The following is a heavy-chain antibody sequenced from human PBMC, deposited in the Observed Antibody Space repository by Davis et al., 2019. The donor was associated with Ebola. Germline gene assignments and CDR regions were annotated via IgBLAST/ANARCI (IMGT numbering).Heavy chain of an antibody. D-gene: IGHD1-26*01. CDR1: GFTFSDYY. Sequence: GESLKISCAASGFTFSDYYMSWIRQAPGKGLEWVSYISSSGSTIYYADSVKGRFTISRDNAKNSLYLQMNSLRAEDTAVYYCARDTPWIEIVGAANDAFDIWGQGTMVTVSS. J-gene: IGHJ3*02. V-gene: IGHV3-11*01. CDR3: ARDTPWIEIVGAANDAFDI. CDR2: ISSSGSTI.